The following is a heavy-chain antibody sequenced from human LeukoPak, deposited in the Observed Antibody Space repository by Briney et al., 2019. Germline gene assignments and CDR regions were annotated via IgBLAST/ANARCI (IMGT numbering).Heavy chain of an antibody. D-gene: IGHD3-10*01. CDR2: INTNTGNP. V-gene: IGHV7-4-1*02. J-gene: IGHJ6*03. CDR3: ARGGYYYGSGEDYYYMDV. CDR1: GYTFTSYA. Sequence: ASVKVSCKASGYTFTSYAMHWVRQAPGQRLEWMGWINTNTGNPTYAQGFTGRFVFSLDTSVSTAYLQISSLKAEDTAVFYCARGGYYYGSGEDYYYMDVWGKGTTVTVSS.